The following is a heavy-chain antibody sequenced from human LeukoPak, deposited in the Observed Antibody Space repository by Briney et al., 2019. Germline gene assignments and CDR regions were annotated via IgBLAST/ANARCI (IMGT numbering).Heavy chain of an antibody. V-gene: IGHV3-23*01. CDR1: GFTFSSYA. J-gene: IGHJ3*02. CDR3: AKDVVVVPAATTSLDI. CDR2: ISGRGGST. D-gene: IGHD2-2*01. Sequence: GGSLRLSCAASGFTFSSYAMSWVRQAPGKGLEWVSAISGRGGSTYYADSVKGRFTISRDNSKNTLYLQMNSLRAEDTAVYYCAKDVVVVPAATTSLDIWGQGTMVTVSS.